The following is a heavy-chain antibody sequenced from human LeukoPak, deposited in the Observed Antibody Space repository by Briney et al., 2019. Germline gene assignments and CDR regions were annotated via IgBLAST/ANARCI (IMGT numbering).Heavy chain of an antibody. CDR2: ISGSRSTI. CDR3: ARVGRQLERAGWNFDY. J-gene: IGHJ4*02. Sequence: GGSLRLSCATSGFTFSSYSMNWVRQPPGKGLEWVSYISGSRSTIYYADSMKGRFTISKDNAKSSLYLQMNSLRAEDTAMYYCARVGRQLERAGWNFDYWGQGTLVTVSS. CDR1: GFTFSSYS. D-gene: IGHD1-1*01. V-gene: IGHV3-48*01.